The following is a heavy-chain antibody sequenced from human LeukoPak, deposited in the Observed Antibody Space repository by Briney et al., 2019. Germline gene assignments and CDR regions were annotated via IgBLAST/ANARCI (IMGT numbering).Heavy chain of an antibody. D-gene: IGHD3-22*01. CDR1: GFSFSNYG. CDR2: ISYDVSNK. CDR3: ARWGYSSGYYYDY. Sequence: PGRSLRLSCAASGFSFSNYGMHWVRQAPGKGLEWVAVISYDVSNKYYADSVKGRFTISRDNARNSLFLQMNSLRAEDTAVYYCARWGYSSGYYYDYWGPGTLVTVSS. V-gene: IGHV3-30*03. J-gene: IGHJ4*02.